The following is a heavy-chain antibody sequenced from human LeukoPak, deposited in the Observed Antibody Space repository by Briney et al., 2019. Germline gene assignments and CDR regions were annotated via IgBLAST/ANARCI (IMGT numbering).Heavy chain of an antibody. J-gene: IGHJ5*02. CDR2: ISGSAHKI. Sequence: GGSLRLSCVGSGFTFSNYAMSWVRQAPGKGLDWVSVISGSAHKIRYADSVRGRFTISRDNSENTVYLQMNSLRAEDTAVYYCARDRNWFDPWGQGTLVTVSS. CDR3: ARDRNWFDP. CDR1: GFTFSNYA. V-gene: IGHV3-23*01.